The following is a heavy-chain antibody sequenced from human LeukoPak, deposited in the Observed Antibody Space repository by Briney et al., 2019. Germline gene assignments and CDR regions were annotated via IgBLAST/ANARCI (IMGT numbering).Heavy chain of an antibody. V-gene: IGHV3-23*01. Sequence: GGSLRLSCAASGFTLSSYAMSWVRQAPGKGLEWVSAISGSGGSTYYADSVKGRFTISRDNSKNTLYLQMNSLRAGDTAVYYCTTLDSSSFGSQDYWGQGTLVTVSS. J-gene: IGHJ4*02. CDR3: TTLDSSSFGSQDY. CDR1: GFTLSSYA. CDR2: ISGSGGST. D-gene: IGHD6-6*01.